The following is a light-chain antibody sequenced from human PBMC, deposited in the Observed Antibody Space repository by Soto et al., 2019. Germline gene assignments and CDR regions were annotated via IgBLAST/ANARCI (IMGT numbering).Light chain of an antibody. Sequence: EIVLTQSPGTLSLSPGERATLSCRASQSVSSNYLAWYQQKPGQAPRPLIYGASSRATGVPERFSGSGAGTDFTLTISSLESEDFAVYYCQQYGSSPWTFGQGTKVEIK. CDR3: QQYGSSPWT. V-gene: IGKV3-20*01. J-gene: IGKJ1*01. CDR1: QSVSSNY. CDR2: GAS.